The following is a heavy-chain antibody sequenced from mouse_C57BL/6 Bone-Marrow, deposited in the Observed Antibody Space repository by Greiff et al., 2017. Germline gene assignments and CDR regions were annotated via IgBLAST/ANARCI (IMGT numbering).Heavy chain of an antibody. CDR3: AQIAYYYGSRYYAMDY. Sequence: QVTLKVCGPGILQPSQTLSLTCSFSGFSLSTFGMGVGWIRQPSGKGLEWLAHIWWDDDTYYNPALKSRLTISKDTSKNKVFLKIANVDTADTATYYCAQIAYYYGSRYYAMDYWGQGTSVTVSS. D-gene: IGHD1-1*01. J-gene: IGHJ4*01. V-gene: IGHV8-8*01. CDR2: IWWDDDT. CDR1: GFSLSTFGMG.